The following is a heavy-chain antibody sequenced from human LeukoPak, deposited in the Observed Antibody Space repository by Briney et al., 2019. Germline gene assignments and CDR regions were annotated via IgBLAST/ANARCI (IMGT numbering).Heavy chain of an antibody. CDR1: GFTFSSYA. J-gene: IGHJ4*02. Sequence: PGASLRLSCAASGFTFSSYAMSWVRQAPGKGLEWVSAISGSGGSTYYADSVKGRFTISRDNSKNTLYLQMNSLRAEDTAVYYCARTGIVAADPYYFDYWGQGTLVTVSS. D-gene: IGHD6-13*01. CDR3: ARTGIVAADPYYFDY. CDR2: ISGSGGST. V-gene: IGHV3-23*01.